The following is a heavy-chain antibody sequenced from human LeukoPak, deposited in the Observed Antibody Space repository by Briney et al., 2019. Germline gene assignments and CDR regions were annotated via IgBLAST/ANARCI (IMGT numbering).Heavy chain of an antibody. V-gene: IGHV1-2*02. CDR3: ARGAWNRECYFDY. D-gene: IGHD1/OR15-1a*01. Sequence: GASVKVSCKASGYTFTGYYMHWVRQAPGQGLGWMGWINPNSGGTNYAQKFQGRVTMTRDTSISTAYMELSRLRSDDTAVYYCARGAWNRECYFDYWGQGTLVTVSS. J-gene: IGHJ4*02. CDR2: INPNSGGT. CDR1: GYTFTGYY.